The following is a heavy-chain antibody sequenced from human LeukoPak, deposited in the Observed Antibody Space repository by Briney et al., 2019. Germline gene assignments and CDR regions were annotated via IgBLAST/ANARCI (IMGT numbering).Heavy chain of an antibody. V-gene: IGHV3-23*01. CDR3: ARLNYDFWSGYYYFDY. CDR1: GFTFRNYW. D-gene: IGHD3-3*01. CDR2: LSGSGGSA. J-gene: IGHJ4*02. Sequence: GGSLRLSCAASGFTFRNYWMSWVRQVPGTGLEWVSILSGSGGSAYYADSVKGRFTISRDNSKNTLYLQMNSLRAEDTAVYYCARLNYDFWSGYYYFDYWGQGTLVTVSS.